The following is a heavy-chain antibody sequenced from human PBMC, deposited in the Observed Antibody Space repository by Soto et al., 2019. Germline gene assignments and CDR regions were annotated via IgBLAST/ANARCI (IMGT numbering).Heavy chain of an antibody. J-gene: IGHJ5*02. CDR3: ARELVYNWFDP. D-gene: IGHD2-8*01. Sequence: ASVKVSCKASGYTFTSYYMHWVRQAPGQGLEWMGIINPNNGNTNYAQKFQGRVTMTTDTSTSTAYMELRSLRSDDTAVCYCARELVYNWFDPWRQGTLVTVSS. V-gene: IGHV1-46*01. CDR1: GYTFTSYY. CDR2: INPNNGNT.